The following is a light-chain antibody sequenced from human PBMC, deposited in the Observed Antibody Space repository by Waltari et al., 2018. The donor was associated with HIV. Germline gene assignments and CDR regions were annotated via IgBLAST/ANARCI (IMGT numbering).Light chain of an antibody. CDR2: KDK. V-gene: IGLV3-25*03. J-gene: IGLJ3*02. Sequence: YELTQPPSVSVSPGQTAKIICYGDELPDHYAPWYQQRPGQAPVLVIYKDKERPSGIPERFSGSNSGTTATLTISGVLEEDEADYYCQSADSSDTLGVFGGGTKLTVL. CDR1: ELPDHY. CDR3: QSADSSDTLGV.